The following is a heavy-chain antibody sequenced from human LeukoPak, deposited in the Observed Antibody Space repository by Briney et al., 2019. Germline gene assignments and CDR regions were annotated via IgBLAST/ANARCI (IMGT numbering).Heavy chain of an antibody. V-gene: IGHV4-61*02. Sequence: SETLSLTCTVSGGSISSGSYYWSWIRQPAGKGLEWIGRIYTSGSTNYNPSLKSRVTISVDTSKNQFSLKLTSVTAADTAVYYCARGGYCGGDCYFYYWGQGTLVTVSS. CDR1: GGSISSGSYY. J-gene: IGHJ4*02. CDR2: IYTSGST. CDR3: ARGGYCGGDCYFYY. D-gene: IGHD2-21*02.